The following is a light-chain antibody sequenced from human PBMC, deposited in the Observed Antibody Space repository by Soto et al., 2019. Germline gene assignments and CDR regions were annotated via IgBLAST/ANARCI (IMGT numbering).Light chain of an antibody. CDR2: DAS. V-gene: IGKV1-5*01. CDR3: QQYDSYPYT. Sequence: DIQMTQSPSTLSASVGDRVTITCRASQSIYKWLAWYQQHPGKAPNLLIYDASSLENGVPSRFSGRGSGTEFTLTISSLQPVDFASYFCQQYDSYPYTFGQGTKLEIK. CDR1: QSIYKW. J-gene: IGKJ2*01.